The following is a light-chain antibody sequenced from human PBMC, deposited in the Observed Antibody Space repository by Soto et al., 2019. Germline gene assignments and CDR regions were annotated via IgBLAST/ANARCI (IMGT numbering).Light chain of an antibody. CDR2: SNN. V-gene: IGLV1-40*01. CDR3: QSYDSSLSGYV. Sequence: QSLLTQPPSVSGAPGQRVASSCTGSSSNIGAGYDVHWYQQLPGTAPRLLIYSNNNRPSGVPDRFSGSKSGPSASLAITGLQAEDEADYYCQSYDSSLSGYVFGTGTKVTVL. CDR1: SSNIGAGYD. J-gene: IGLJ1*01.